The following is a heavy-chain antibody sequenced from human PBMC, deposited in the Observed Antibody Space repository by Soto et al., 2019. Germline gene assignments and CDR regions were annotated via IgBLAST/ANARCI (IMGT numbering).Heavy chain of an antibody. CDR1: GGSINTDTDY. Sequence: QLQLQESGPGLVKPSETLSLTCTVSGGSINTDTDYWGWIRQPPGKGLEWIGSIYHNGNIYYNPSRKSRVTISVDTSKNQFSLRLSSVTAADTAMYSCARKPGSGSYYLDYWGQGTLVTVSS. CDR3: ARKPGSGSYYLDY. V-gene: IGHV4-39*01. CDR2: IYHNGNI. D-gene: IGHD3-10*01. J-gene: IGHJ4*02.